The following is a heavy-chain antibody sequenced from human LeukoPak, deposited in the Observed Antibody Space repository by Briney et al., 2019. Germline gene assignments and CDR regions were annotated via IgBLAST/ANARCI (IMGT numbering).Heavy chain of an antibody. J-gene: IGHJ6*02. CDR1: GFTFSSYG. CDR3: AKEDGYYDFWSGSHYGMDV. Sequence: PGGSLRLSCAASGFTFSSYGMSWVRQAPGKGLEWVSAISGSGGSTYYADSVKGRFTISRDNSKNTLYLQMNSLRAEDTAVYYCAKEDGYYDFWSGSHYGMDVWGQGTTVTVSS. CDR2: ISGSGGST. D-gene: IGHD3-3*01. V-gene: IGHV3-23*01.